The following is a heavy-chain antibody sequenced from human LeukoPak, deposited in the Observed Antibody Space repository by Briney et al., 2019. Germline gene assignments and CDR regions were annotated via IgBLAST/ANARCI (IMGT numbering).Heavy chain of an antibody. CDR3: TSGLSVRRSNNTPVDY. J-gene: IGHJ4*02. CDR2: IRSKANSYAT. CDR1: GFTFSGSA. Sequence: SGGSLRLSCTTSGFTFSGSAMHWVRQASGKGLEWVGRIRSKANSYATVYAASVKGRFTISRDDSKNTAYLQMNSLKTEDTAAYYCTSGLSVRRSNNTPVDYWGQGTLVTVSS. V-gene: IGHV3-73*01. D-gene: IGHD1-1*01.